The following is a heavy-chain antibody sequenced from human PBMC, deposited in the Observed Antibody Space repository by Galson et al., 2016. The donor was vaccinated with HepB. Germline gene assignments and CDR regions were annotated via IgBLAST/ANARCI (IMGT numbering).Heavy chain of an antibody. V-gene: IGHV3-23*01. D-gene: IGHD4-17*01. CDR3: ARDPGLRNGMGG. J-gene: IGHJ6*04. CDR1: GFTFSTYA. CDR2: ISGDGATT. Sequence: SLRLSCAASGFTFSTYAMSWVRQAPGKGPEWVSVISGDGATTFYADSVKGRFTISRDNSKNTLYLQMSSLRTEDTAVYFCARDPGLRNGMGGWGKGTTVTVSS.